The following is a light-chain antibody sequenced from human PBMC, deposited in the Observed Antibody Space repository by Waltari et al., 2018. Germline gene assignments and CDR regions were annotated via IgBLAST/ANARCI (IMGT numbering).Light chain of an antibody. CDR3: QHYVRLPAT. Sequence: EILLTQSPGTLSLSPGERATLSCRASQSVTRALAWYQQKPGQAPRLLIYGASNRATGIPDRFSGSGAGTDFSLTISRQEPEDFAVYYCQHYVRLPATFGQGTKVEIK. CDR2: GAS. CDR1: QSVTRAL. J-gene: IGKJ1*01. V-gene: IGKV3-20*01.